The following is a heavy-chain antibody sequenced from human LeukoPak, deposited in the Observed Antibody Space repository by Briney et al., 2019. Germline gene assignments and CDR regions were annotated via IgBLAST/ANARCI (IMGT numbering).Heavy chain of an antibody. CDR1: GFTFSSYS. J-gene: IGHJ4*02. Sequence: PGGSLRLSCAASGFTFSSYSMNWVRQAPGKGLEWVSSISSSSSYIYYADSVKGRFTISRDNAKNSLYLQMNSLRAEDTAVYYCARGPKRLEQPVGFGYWGQGTLVTVSS. V-gene: IGHV3-21*01. D-gene: IGHD6-6*01. CDR3: ARGPKRLEQPVGFGY. CDR2: ISSSSSYI.